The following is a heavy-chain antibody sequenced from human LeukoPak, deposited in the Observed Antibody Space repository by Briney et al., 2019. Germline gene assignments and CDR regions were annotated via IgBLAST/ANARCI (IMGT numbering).Heavy chain of an antibody. CDR1: GGSISSYY. Sequence: SETLSLTCTVSGGSISSYYWSWIRQPPGKGLEWIGYIYYSGSTNYNPSLKSRVTISVDTSKNQFSLKLSSVTAADTAVYYCARLGSSSWRTPRDYWGQGTLVTVSS. CDR2: IYYSGST. CDR3: ARLGSSSWRTPRDY. D-gene: IGHD6-13*01. V-gene: IGHV4-59*08. J-gene: IGHJ4*02.